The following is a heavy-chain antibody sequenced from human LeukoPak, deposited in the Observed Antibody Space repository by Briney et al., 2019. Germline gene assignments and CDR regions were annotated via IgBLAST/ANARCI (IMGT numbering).Heavy chain of an antibody. V-gene: IGHV3-23*01. CDR3: AKEDYYDSSGYFDY. J-gene: IGHJ4*02. CDR2: ISGSGGST. Sequence: GGSLRLSCAASGFTFSSYAMSWVRQAPGKGLEWVSAISGSGGSTYYADSVKGRSTISRDNSKNTLYLQMNSLRAEDTAVYYRAKEDYYDSSGYFDYWGQGTLVTVSS. D-gene: IGHD3-22*01. CDR1: GFTFSSYA.